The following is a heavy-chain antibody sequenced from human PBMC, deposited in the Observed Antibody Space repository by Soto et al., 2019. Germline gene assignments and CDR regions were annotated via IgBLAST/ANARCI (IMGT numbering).Heavy chain of an antibody. D-gene: IGHD2-15*01. CDR1: GGSISSSSYY. CDR2: IYYSGST. Sequence: SETLSLTCTVSGGSISSSSYYWGWIRQPPGKGLEWIGSIYYSGSTYYNPSLKSRVTISVDTSKNLFSLKLSSVTAADTAVYYCARRGRDIVVVVAANDAFDIWGQGTMVTVSS. V-gene: IGHV4-39*01. CDR3: ARRGRDIVVVVAANDAFDI. J-gene: IGHJ3*02.